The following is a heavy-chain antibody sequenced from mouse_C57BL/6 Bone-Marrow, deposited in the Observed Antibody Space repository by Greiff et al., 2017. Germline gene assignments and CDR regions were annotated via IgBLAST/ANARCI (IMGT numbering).Heavy chain of an antibody. J-gene: IGHJ4*01. CDR1: GYTFTGYW. V-gene: IGHV1-9*01. D-gene: IGHD1-1*01. CDR2: ILPGSGST. Sequence: QVQLKQSGAELMKPGASVKLSCKATGYTFTGYWIEWVKQRPGHGLEWIGEILPGSGSTNYNEKFKGKATFTADTSSNTAYMQLSSLTTEDSAIYYCARKILITTYGDYAMDYWGQGTSVTVSS. CDR3: ARKILITTYGDYAMDY.